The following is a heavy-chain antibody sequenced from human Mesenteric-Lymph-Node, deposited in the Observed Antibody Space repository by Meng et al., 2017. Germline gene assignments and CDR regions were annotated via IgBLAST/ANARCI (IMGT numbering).Heavy chain of an antibody. CDR2: ISYDGSNK. CDR1: GFTFSSYA. CDR3: ARVPYDSSGFY. J-gene: IGHJ4*02. V-gene: IGHV3-30*01. D-gene: IGHD3-22*01. Sequence: SLKISCAASGFTFSSYAMHWVRQAPGKGLEWVAVISYDGSNKYYADSVKGRFTISRDNSKNTLYLQMNSLRAEDTAVYYCARVPYDSSGFYWGQGTLVTVSS.